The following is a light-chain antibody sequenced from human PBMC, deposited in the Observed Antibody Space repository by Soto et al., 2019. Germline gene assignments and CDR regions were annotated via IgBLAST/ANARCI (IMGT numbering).Light chain of an antibody. V-gene: IGKV1-5*03. J-gene: IGKJ4*01. CDR3: QQYDTSPLT. Sequence: DIQLTQSPSTLSASVGDTITITCRASQSINTWLAWYQQRPGKAPKLLIYKASSLECGVPSRFSGSGSGTEFSLTISSLQPDDFGTYYCQQYDTSPLTFGGGTKVEVK. CDR2: KAS. CDR1: QSINTW.